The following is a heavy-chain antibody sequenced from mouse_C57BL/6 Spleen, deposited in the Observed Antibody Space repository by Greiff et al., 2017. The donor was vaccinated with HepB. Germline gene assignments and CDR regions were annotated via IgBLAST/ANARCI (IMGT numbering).Heavy chain of an antibody. CDR1: GYTFTSYW. Sequence: VQLQQPGAELVMPGASVKLSCKASGYTFTSYWMHWVKQRPGQGLEWIGEIDPSDSYTNYNQKFKGKSTLTVDQSSSTAYMQLSSLTSEDPAVYYCARKDYGSSYVYFDYWGQGTTLTVSS. CDR3: ARKDYGSSYVYFDY. CDR2: IDPSDSYT. V-gene: IGHV1-69*01. D-gene: IGHD1-1*01. J-gene: IGHJ2*01.